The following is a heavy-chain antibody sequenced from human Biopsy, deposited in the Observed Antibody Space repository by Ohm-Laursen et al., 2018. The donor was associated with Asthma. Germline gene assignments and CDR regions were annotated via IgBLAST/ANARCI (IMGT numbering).Heavy chain of an antibody. CDR2: ILTKFDIT. D-gene: IGHD3-22*01. CDR3: ARTYDTDSCPGLVLDY. J-gene: IGHJ4*02. Sequence: ASVTVSCKASGGPFSNFAFSWVRQAPGHGLEWMGTILTKFDITSYAEKFQGRVTITADKSTSTTYMELSRLRSEDTAVYYCARTYDTDSCPGLVLDYWGQGTLVTVSS. CDR1: GGPFSNFA. V-gene: IGHV1-69*04.